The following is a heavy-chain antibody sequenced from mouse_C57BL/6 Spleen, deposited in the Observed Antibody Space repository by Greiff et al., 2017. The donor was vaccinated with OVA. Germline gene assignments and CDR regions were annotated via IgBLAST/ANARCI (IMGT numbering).Heavy chain of an antibody. CDR1: GYTFTDHT. CDR3: ARNPPYYYGSSYASDY. D-gene: IGHD1-1*01. CDR2: IYPRDGST. V-gene: IGHV1-78*01. J-gene: IGHJ2*01. Sequence: VQLVESDAELVKPGASVKISCKVSGYTFTDHTIHWMKQRPEQGLEWIGYIYPRDGSTKYNEKFKGKATLTADKSSSTAYMQLNSLTSEDSAVYFCARNPPYYYGSSYASDYWGQGTTLTVSS.